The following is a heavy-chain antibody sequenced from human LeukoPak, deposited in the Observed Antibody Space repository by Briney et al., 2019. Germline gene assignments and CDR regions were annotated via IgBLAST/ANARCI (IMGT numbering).Heavy chain of an antibody. CDR2: IGTTVTTI. Sequence: GGSLRLSCAGSGFTFSNYGMNWVRQAPGKGLEWISYIGTTVTTIYYADSVKGRFTISRDNAKNLLYLQMNSLRAEDTAVYYCARGYSSGWYGAFDIWGQGTMVTVSS. D-gene: IGHD6-19*01. CDR1: GFTFSNYG. J-gene: IGHJ3*02. CDR3: ARGYSSGWYGAFDI. V-gene: IGHV3-48*01.